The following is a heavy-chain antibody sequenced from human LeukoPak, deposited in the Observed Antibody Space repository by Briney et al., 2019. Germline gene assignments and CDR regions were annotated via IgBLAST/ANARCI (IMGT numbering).Heavy chain of an antibody. D-gene: IGHD2-2*01. CDR1: GYTFTGYY. CDR3: ARAFGCSSTSCSYYYYYYYMDV. V-gene: IGHV1-2*02. J-gene: IGHJ6*03. CDR2: INRNSGGT. Sequence: ASVKVSCKASGYTFTGYYMHWVRQAPGQGLEWMGWINRNSGGTNYAQKFQGRVTMTRDTSISTAYMELSRLRSDDTAVYYCARAFGCSSTSCSYYYYYYYMDVWGKGTTVTVSS.